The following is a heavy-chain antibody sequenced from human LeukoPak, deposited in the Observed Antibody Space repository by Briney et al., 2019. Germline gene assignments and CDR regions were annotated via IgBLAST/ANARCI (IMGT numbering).Heavy chain of an antibody. Sequence: ASVTVSCKASGYIFNSFGLSWVRQAPGQGLEWMGWISPYNGNTTYAQKVQGRVTMTTDTSTNTAYMELRSLRSDDTAVYYCARDFLAKVMSWFDPWGQGTLVTVSS. D-gene: IGHD4-11*01. CDR2: ISPYNGNT. CDR3: ARDFLAKVMSWFDP. CDR1: GYIFNSFG. V-gene: IGHV1-18*01. J-gene: IGHJ5*02.